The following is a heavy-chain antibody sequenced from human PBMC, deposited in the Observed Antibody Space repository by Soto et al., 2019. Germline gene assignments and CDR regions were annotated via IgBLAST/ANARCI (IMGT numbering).Heavy chain of an antibody. CDR3: ARGRPSVTMIVVVIRPNRFDY. CDR2: INHSGST. D-gene: IGHD3-22*01. V-gene: IGHV4-34*01. Sequence: PSETLSLTCAVYVGTFSGYYWSWIRQPPGKGLEWIGEINHSGSTNYNPSLKSRVTISVDTSKNQFSLKLSSVTAADTAVYYCARGRPSVTMIVVVIRPNRFDYWGQGTLVTVS. CDR1: VGTFSGYY. J-gene: IGHJ4*02.